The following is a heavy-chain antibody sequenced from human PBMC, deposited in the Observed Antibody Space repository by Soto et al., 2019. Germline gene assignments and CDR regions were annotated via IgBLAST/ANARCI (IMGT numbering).Heavy chain of an antibody. J-gene: IGHJ4*01. CDR1: GSSFSPYY. Sequence: SETLSLTCTVSGSSFSPYYWSWIRQPPGKGLEWIGYIYYSGNTNYNPSLMSRVAISVDTSNDQFSLRLTSVTAGDTAIYYCARTQGLKDFWDGLPYRFDYWGHGIAVTVSS. CDR2: IYYSGNT. D-gene: IGHD3-3*01. V-gene: IGHV4-59*01. CDR3: ARTQGLKDFWDGLPYRFDY.